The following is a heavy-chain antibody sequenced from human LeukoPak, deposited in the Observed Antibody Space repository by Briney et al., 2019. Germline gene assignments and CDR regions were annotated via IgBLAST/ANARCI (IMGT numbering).Heavy chain of an antibody. CDR1: GFTFSSYR. CDR3: ARDLEVVTAAPFDY. CDR2: ISSSSSYI. D-gene: IGHD2-21*02. Sequence: PGGSLRLSCAASGFTFSSYRMNWVRQAPGKGLEWVSSISSSSSYIYYADSVKGRFTISRDNAKNLLHLQMNSLRAEDTAVYYCARDLEVVTAAPFDYWGQGTLVTVSS. J-gene: IGHJ4*02. V-gene: IGHV3-21*01.